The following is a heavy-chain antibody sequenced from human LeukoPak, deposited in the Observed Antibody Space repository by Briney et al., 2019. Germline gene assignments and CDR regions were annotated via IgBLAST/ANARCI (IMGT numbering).Heavy chain of an antibody. V-gene: IGHV3-49*04. J-gene: IGHJ4*02. Sequence: PGGSLRLSCTASGFTFGDYAMSWVRRAPGKGLEWVGFIRSKAYGGTTEYAASVKGRFTISRDDSKSIAYLQMNSLKTEDTAVYYCTRDNCGGDCYSEDYWGQGTLVTVSS. CDR1: GFTFGDYA. D-gene: IGHD2-21*02. CDR3: TRDNCGGDCYSEDY. CDR2: IRSKAYGGTT.